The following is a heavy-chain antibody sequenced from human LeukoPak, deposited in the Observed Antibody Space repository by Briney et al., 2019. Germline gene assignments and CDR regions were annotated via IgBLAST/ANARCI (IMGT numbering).Heavy chain of an antibody. V-gene: IGHV4-34*01. Sequence: PSETLSLTCAVYGGSFSVYYWSWIRQPPGKGLEWIGEINHSGSTNYNPSLKSRVTISVDTSKNQFSLKLSSVTAADTAVYYCARVGYDFWSGYYHYFDYWGQGTLVTVSS. CDR3: ARVGYDFWSGYYHYFDY. CDR1: GGSFSVYY. CDR2: INHSGST. J-gene: IGHJ4*02. D-gene: IGHD3-3*01.